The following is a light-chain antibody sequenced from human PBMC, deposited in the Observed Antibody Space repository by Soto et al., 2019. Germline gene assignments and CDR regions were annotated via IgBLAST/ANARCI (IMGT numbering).Light chain of an antibody. CDR1: QSFSSSY. CDR3: QHYGSALFT. J-gene: IGKJ3*01. CDR2: GAS. Sequence: EIVLTQSPGTLSLSPGERATLSCRASQSFSSSYLAWYQQKPGQAPRLLIYGASSRATGIPDRFSGSGSGTDFTLAISSLDPEYFAVYYCQHYGSALFTFAPVTKVVVK. V-gene: IGKV3-20*01.